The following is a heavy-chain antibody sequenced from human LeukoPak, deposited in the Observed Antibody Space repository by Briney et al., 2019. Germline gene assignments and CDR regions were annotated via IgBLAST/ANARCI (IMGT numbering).Heavy chain of an antibody. CDR3: AKVGARLSGIAVAGTDEAFDY. J-gene: IGHJ4*02. CDR1: GFTFSSYA. D-gene: IGHD6-19*01. CDR2: ISGSGDST. Sequence: GGSLRLSCAASGFTFSSYAMSWVRQAPGKGLEWVSVISGSGDSTYYADSVRGRFTNSRDNSKNTLYLQMNSLRAEDTAVYYCAKVGARLSGIAVAGTDEAFDYWGQGTLVTVSS. V-gene: IGHV3-23*01.